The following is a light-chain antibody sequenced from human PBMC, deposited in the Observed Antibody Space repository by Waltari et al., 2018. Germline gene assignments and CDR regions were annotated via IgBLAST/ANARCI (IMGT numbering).Light chain of an antibody. CDR2: DAS. Sequence: VLTQSPATLSLTPGERATLTCRASQSVSTYLAWYQQKPGQAPRLLIYDASNRATGVPARFSGSGSGTDFALTISRLEPEDFAVYFCQQRTTWPLTFGGGTKVDI. V-gene: IGKV3-11*01. J-gene: IGKJ4*01. CDR1: QSVSTY. CDR3: QQRTTWPLT.